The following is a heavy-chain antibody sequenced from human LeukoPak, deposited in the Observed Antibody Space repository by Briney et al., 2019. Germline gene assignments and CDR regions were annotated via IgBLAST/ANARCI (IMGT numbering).Heavy chain of an antibody. V-gene: IGHV3-30*02. J-gene: IGHJ4*02. D-gene: IGHD5-18*01. CDR2: IRYDGSEE. CDR1: GITFSSYG. Sequence: GGSPRLSCSASGITFSSYGMHWVRPAPGQGGNWGAFIRYDGSEEYYADSVKGRFTISRDNSKKTLYLQMNSLRAEDTAVYYCAKGYTYTFDYFDSWGQGTLVTVSS. CDR3: AKGYTYTFDYFDS.